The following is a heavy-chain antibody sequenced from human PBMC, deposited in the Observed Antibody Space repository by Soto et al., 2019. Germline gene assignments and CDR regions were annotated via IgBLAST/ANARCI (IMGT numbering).Heavy chain of an antibody. CDR1: GGSFSGYY. V-gene: IGHV4-34*01. Sequence: SETLSLTCAVYGGSFSGYYWTWIRQPPGTGLEWIGEINHSGSTNYNPSLKSRVTISVDTSKNQFSLKLSSVTAADTAVYYCARDNDPSGLDYWGQGTLVTVSS. D-gene: IGHD2-8*01. J-gene: IGHJ4*02. CDR2: INHSGST. CDR3: ARDNDPSGLDY.